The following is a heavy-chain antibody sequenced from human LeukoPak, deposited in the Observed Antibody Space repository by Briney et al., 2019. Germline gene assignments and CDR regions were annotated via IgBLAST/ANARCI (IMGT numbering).Heavy chain of an antibody. D-gene: IGHD1-26*01. CDR2: IKQDGSEK. Sequence: GGSLRLSCAASGFTFSSYWMSWVRQAPGKGLEWVANIKQDGSEKYYVDSVKGRFTISRDNTENSLYLQMNSLRAEDTALYYCAKGKWYSGTYHFDYWGQGTLVTVSS. CDR3: AKGKWYSGTYHFDY. CDR1: GFTFSSYW. V-gene: IGHV3-7*03. J-gene: IGHJ4*02.